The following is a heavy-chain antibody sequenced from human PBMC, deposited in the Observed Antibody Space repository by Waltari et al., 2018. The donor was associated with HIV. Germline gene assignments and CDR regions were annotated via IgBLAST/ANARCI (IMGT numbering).Heavy chain of an antibody. Sequence: VQLVQSGAEMKKPGSSVKVSCKASGGTFGNYGINWVRQDPGQGLEWMGGIIPIFGTTNLAQKYQGRVTISADEFTSTVYMELSSLRSEDTAVYHCARTDTHFWGQGTLVTVSS. CDR2: IIPIFGTT. CDR1: GGTFGNYG. V-gene: IGHV1-69*12. J-gene: IGHJ4*02. CDR3: ARTDTHF.